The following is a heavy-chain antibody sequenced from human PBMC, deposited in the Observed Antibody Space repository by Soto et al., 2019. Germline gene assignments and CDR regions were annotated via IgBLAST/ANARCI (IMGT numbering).Heavy chain of an antibody. CDR2: ISAYNGNK. CDR1: GYSFTIYG. D-gene: IGHD6-13*01. J-gene: IGHJ4*02. Sequence: ASVKVSCKASGYSFTIYGIIWVRQAPGQGLEWMGWISAYNGNKKYAQKLQGRVTMTTDTSTSTAYMELRSLRSDDTAVYYCARDLGQQLVDYWGQGTLVTVSS. CDR3: ARDLGQQLVDY. V-gene: IGHV1-18*01.